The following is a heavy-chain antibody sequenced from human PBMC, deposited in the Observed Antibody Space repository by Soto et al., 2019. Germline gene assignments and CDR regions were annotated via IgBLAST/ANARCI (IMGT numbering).Heavy chain of an antibody. D-gene: IGHD2-2*01. J-gene: IGHJ6*02. V-gene: IGHV1-69*06. CDR1: GGTFSSYA. CDR2: IIPIFGTA. CDR3: ARACSFSSTSCYSFGYYYGMDV. Sequence: EASVKVSCKASGGTFSSYAISWVRQAPGQGLEWMGGIIPIFGTANYAQKFQGRVTITADKSTSTAYMELSSLRSEDTAVYYCARACSFSSTSCYSFGYYYGMDVWGQGTTVTVSS.